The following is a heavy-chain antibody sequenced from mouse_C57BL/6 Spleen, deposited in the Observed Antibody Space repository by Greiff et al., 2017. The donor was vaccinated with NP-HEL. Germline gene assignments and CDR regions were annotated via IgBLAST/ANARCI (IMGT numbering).Heavy chain of an antibody. CDR3: VRVYYYYDRGYFDS. J-gene: IGHJ2*01. Sequence: EVQLVESGGGLVKPGGSLKLSCAASGFTFSSYAMSWVRQTPEKRLEWVATISDGGSYTYYPDNVKGRFTISRDNAKNNLYLQMSHLKSEDTAMYYCVRVYYYYDRGYFDSWGQGTTLTVSS. CDR1: GFTFSSYA. V-gene: IGHV5-4*01. CDR2: ISDGGSYT. D-gene: IGHD2-4*01.